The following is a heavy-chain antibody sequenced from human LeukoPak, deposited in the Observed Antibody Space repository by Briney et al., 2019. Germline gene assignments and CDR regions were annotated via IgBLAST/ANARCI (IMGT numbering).Heavy chain of an antibody. CDR3: GSSGIVTMAVPF. V-gene: IGHV3-7*01. Sequence: GGSLRLSCAASGFSFSSYWMSWVRQAPGKGLECVANIKEDGSEKNYVDSVKGRFTISRDNAKNSLYLQMNTLRAVDTAVYYCGSSGIVTMAVPFCGHGTLVTVSS. J-gene: IGHJ4*01. CDR1: GFSFSSYW. CDR2: IKEDGSEK. D-gene: IGHD1-26*01.